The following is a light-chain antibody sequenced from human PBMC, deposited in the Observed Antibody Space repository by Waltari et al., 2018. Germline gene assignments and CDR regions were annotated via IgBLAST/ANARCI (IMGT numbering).Light chain of an antibody. CDR1: SSHVGNYKR. CDR2: AVS. V-gene: IGLV2-23*02. CDR3: SSYAGSSKGV. Sequence: QSALTQPASVSGSPGQSITISCTGTSSHVGNYKRVSCYQQHPGKAPKLMIYAVSHRPSGVSDRFSGSKSGDMAALTISGLQPEDEAEYFCSSYAGSSKGVFGGGTKVTVL. J-gene: IGLJ2*01.